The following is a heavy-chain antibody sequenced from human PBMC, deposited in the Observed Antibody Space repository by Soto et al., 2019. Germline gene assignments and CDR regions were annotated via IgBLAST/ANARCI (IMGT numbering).Heavy chain of an antibody. CDR2: ISPSGST. CDR3: TRGVLA. D-gene: IGHD2-8*01. J-gene: IGHJ5*02. CDR1: GGSVNSGGYS. V-gene: IGHV4-30-2*01. Sequence: PLSLTCSDSGGSVNSGGYSWSWIRQPPGKGLEWIGFISPSGSTAYNPSLKSRVTISVDRSNNQISLEISSVTAADTAVYYCTRGVLAWGPGTLVTVSS.